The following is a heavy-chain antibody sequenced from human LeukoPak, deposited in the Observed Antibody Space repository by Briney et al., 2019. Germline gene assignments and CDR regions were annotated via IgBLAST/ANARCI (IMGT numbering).Heavy chain of an antibody. Sequence: GGALLLSCAASGFLFSSYAMSWARQAPGKGLEWVSSIDSSGGYMFYADSVKGRFIISRDNAKDSLYLQMNSLRVEDTAVYYCLRGDQRDYWGQGTLVTVSS. V-gene: IGHV3-21*06. J-gene: IGHJ4*02. CDR3: LRGDQRDY. CDR1: GFLFSSYA. CDR2: IDSSGGYM.